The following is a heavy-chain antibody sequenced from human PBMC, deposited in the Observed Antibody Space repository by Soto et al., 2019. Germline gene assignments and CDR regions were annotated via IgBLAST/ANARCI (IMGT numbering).Heavy chain of an antibody. J-gene: IGHJ5*02. CDR3: ARALPAAAGTSDWFDP. Sequence: QVQLVQSGAEVKKPGASVTVSCKASGYTFTGYYMHWVRQAPGQGLEWMGWINPNSGGTNYAQKFQGWVTMTRDTSISTAYMELSRLRSDDTAVYYCARALPAAAGTSDWFDPWGQGTLVTVSS. V-gene: IGHV1-2*04. CDR2: INPNSGGT. D-gene: IGHD6-13*01. CDR1: GYTFTGYY.